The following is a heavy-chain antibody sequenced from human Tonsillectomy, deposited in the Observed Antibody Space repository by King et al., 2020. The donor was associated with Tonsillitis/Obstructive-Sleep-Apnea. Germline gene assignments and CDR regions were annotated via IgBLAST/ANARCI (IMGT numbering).Heavy chain of an antibody. J-gene: IGHJ3*02. CDR2: IYYSGST. V-gene: IGHV4-59*01. Sequence: QLQESGPGLVKPSETLSLTCTVSGASISTYYWSWIRQPPGKGLEWIGCIYYSGSTNYNPSLKSRVTISVDTSKNRFSLKLSSVTAAETAVYYCARDMVLEAGGDAFDIGGQGTMVTVSS. CDR3: ARDMVLEAGGDAFDI. CDR1: GASISTYY. D-gene: IGHD2-8*01.